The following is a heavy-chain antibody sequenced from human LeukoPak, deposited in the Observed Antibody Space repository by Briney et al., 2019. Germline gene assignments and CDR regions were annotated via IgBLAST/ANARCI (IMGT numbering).Heavy chain of an antibody. CDR3: ARDSFQYCTNGVCYTSALDY. D-gene: IGHD2-8*01. V-gene: IGHV1-69*04. J-gene: IGHJ4*02. CDR1: GGTFSSYA. CDR2: IIPILGIA. Sequence: ASVKVSCKPSGGTFSSYAISWVRQAPGQGLEWMGRIIPILGIANYAQKFQGRVTITADKSTSTAYMELSSLRSEDTAVYYCARDSFQYCTNGVCYTSALDYWGQGTLVTVSS.